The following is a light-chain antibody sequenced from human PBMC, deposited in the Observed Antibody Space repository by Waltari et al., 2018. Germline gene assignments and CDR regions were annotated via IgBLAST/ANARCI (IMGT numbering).Light chain of an antibody. V-gene: IGKV2-30*02. Sequence: DVVMTQSPLSLPVTLGQPASISCSSSQSLAHSDGNTYLNWFHQRPGQSPRRLIYRISHRDSWVPDRFSGSGSGTDFTLRISRVEAEDVGGVYYCMQATHWPYTFGQGTKLDIK. J-gene: IGKJ2*01. CDR1: QSLAHSDGNTY. CDR3: MQATHWPYT. CDR2: RIS.